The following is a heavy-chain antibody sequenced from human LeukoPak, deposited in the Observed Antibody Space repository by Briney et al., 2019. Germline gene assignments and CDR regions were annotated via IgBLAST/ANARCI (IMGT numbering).Heavy chain of an antibody. Sequence: PSETLSLTCTVSGGSISSSSYYWGWIRQPPGKGLEWIGSIYYSGSTYSNPSLKSRVTISVDTSKNQFSLKLSSVTAAATAVYYCARGVDTAMVTHDAYYYYYMDVWGKGTTVTVSS. J-gene: IGHJ6*03. CDR1: GGSISSSSYY. CDR3: ARGVDTAMVTHDAYYYYYMDV. CDR2: IYYSGST. D-gene: IGHD5-18*01. V-gene: IGHV4-39*01.